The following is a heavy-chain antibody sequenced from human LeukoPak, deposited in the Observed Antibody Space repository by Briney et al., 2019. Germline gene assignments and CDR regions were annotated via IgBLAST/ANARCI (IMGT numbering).Heavy chain of an antibody. V-gene: IGHV3-30*04. CDR3: ARERLTANDY. CDR1: GFTFSSYA. D-gene: IGHD2-21*02. CDR2: ISYDGSNK. J-gene: IGHJ4*02. Sequence: GRSLRLSCAASGFTFSSYAVHWVRQAPGKGLEWVAVISYDGSNKYYADSVKGRFTISRDNSKNTLYLQMNSLRAEDTAVYYCARERLTANDYWGQGTLVTVSS.